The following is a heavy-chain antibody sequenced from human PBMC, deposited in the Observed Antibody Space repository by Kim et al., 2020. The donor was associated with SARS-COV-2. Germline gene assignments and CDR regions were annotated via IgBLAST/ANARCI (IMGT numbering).Heavy chain of an antibody. D-gene: IGHD1-1*01. CDR3: AILGLERDPGHFDY. Sequence: SETLSLTCTVSGGSISTYYWSWIRQPPGKGLEWIAYIYHSGSTNYNPSLKSRVTISIDTSKNQFSLKLSSATAADTAVYYCAILGLERDPGHFDYWGQGTLVTVSS. J-gene: IGHJ4*02. CDR2: IYHSGST. CDR1: GGSISTYY. V-gene: IGHV4-59*08.